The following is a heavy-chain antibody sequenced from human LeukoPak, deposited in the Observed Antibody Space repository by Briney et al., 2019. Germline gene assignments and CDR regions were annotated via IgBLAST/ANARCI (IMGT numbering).Heavy chain of an antibody. V-gene: IGHV1-46*01. CDR1: GYTFTNYF. CDR2: INPSGGST. J-gene: IGHJ4*02. CDR3: ARHIGNPGFVSFDY. Sequence: ASVKVSCKASGYTFTNYFIHWVRQAPGQGLEWVGIINPSGGSTSYAQKFQGRITMTRDTSTSTVYMELSSLRSEDTAVFYCARHIGNPGFVSFDYWGQGTLVTVSS. D-gene: IGHD4-23*01.